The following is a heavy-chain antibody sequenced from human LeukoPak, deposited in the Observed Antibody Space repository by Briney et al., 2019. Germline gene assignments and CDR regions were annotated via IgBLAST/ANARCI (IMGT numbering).Heavy chain of an antibody. Sequence: GGSLRLSCAASGFTFSSYAMSWVRQAPGKGLEWVSAISGSGGSTYYADSVKCRFTISRDNSKNTLYLQMNSLRAEDTAVYYCAKDLRYYYGSGSYYYYGMDVWGQGTTVTVSS. V-gene: IGHV3-23*01. J-gene: IGHJ6*02. CDR3: AKDLRYYYGSGSYYYYGMDV. CDR2: ISGSGGST. CDR1: GFTFSSYA. D-gene: IGHD3-10*01.